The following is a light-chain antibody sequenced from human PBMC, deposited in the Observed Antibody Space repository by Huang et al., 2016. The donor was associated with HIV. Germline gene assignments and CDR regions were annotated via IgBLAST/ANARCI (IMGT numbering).Light chain of an antibody. Sequence: AIEMTQSPSSLSASVGDRVIITCRASQGIRNDLGWYRQKPGKAPNLLIYAASTLQSGVPSRFSGSGSGINFTLTINSLQPEDFATYYCLQDYNFPLTFGGGTKVEIK. J-gene: IGKJ4*01. V-gene: IGKV1-6*01. CDR1: QGIRND. CDR3: LQDYNFPLT. CDR2: AAS.